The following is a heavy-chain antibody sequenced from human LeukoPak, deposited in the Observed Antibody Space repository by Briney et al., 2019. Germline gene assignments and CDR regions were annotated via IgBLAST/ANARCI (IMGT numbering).Heavy chain of an antibody. Sequence: PGGPLRLSCAASGFSFSSYGMYWVRQAQGKGLGWVAVIWYDGSNKYYGDSVKGRFTISRDNSKNTVYLEMHSLRAEDASVYYCARSSKQLGTFDYWGQGTLVTVSS. CDR1: GFSFSSYG. D-gene: IGHD1-1*01. J-gene: IGHJ4*02. V-gene: IGHV3-33*07. CDR2: IWYDGSNK. CDR3: ARSSKQLGTFDY.